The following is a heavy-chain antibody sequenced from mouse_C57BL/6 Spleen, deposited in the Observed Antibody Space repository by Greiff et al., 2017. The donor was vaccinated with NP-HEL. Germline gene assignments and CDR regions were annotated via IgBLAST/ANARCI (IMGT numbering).Heavy chain of an antibody. CDR3: ARGTYSNPFDY. CDR1: GYTFTDYY. D-gene: IGHD2-5*01. J-gene: IGHJ2*01. CDR2: INPNNGGT. V-gene: IGHV1-26*01. Sequence: VQLQQSGPELVKPGASVKISCKASGYTFTDYYMNWVKQSHGKSLEWIGDINPNNGGTSYNQKFKGKATLTVDKSSSTAYMELRSLTSEDSAVYYCARGTYSNPFDYWGQGTTLTVSS.